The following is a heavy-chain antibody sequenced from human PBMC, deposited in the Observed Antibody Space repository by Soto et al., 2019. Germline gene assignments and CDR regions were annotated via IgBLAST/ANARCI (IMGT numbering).Heavy chain of an antibody. Sequence: GGSLRLSCATSGFKFTDYAMNWVRQATGKRLEWVSTISGNGGRTYYADSVKGRFTISRDSSKNTVYLQMNSLRVVDTAVYYCAKPSLAAAALGSFDYWGRGTLVTVSS. CDR1: GFKFTDYA. D-gene: IGHD6-13*01. CDR3: AKPSLAAAALGSFDY. CDR2: ISGNGGRT. J-gene: IGHJ4*02. V-gene: IGHV3-23*01.